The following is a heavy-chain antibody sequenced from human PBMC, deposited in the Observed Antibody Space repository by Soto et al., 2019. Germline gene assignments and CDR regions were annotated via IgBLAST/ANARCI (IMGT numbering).Heavy chain of an antibody. Sequence: EVQLVESGGGLVQPGRSLRLSCTASGFTFGDYAMSWFRQAPGKGLEWVGFIKSKAYGETTEYAASVKGRFTISRDDSKSIAYLKMNSLKTEDTAVYYCTRDSGCGGDCYENYFDYWGQGTLVTVSS. CDR2: IKSKAYGETT. CDR3: TRDSGCGGDCYENYFDY. V-gene: IGHV3-49*03. J-gene: IGHJ4*02. CDR1: GFTFGDYA. D-gene: IGHD2-21*02.